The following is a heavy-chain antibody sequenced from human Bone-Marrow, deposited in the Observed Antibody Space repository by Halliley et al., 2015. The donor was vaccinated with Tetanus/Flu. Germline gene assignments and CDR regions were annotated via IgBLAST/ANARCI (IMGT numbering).Heavy chain of an antibody. Sequence: WVPTITNRGRPTFFADSVQGRFTISRDNSERTLSLQMNSLRAEDTVVYYCAKGQLGSLSFDLWGRGTLVTVSS. CDR2: ITNRGRPT. CDR3: AKGQLGSLSFDL. V-gene: IGHV3-23*01. J-gene: IGHJ2*01. D-gene: IGHD7-27*01.